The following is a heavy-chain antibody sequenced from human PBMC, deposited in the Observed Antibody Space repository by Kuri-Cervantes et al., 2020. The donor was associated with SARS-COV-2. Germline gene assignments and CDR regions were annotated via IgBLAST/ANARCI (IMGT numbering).Heavy chain of an antibody. J-gene: IGHJ4*02. Sequence: SGPTLANPTQPLTLTCAFSGFSLRTSGVGVGWIRQPPGKALEWLALIYWNDDKRYSPSLKSRLTITKDTSKNQVVLTMTNMDPVGTATYYCAHTLVVPDFDYWGQGALVTVSS. CDR1: GFSLRTSGVG. CDR2: IYWNDDK. V-gene: IGHV2-5*01. D-gene: IGHD2-2*01. CDR3: AHTLVVPDFDY.